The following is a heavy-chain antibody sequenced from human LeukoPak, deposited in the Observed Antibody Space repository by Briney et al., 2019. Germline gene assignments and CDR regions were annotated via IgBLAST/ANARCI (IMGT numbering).Heavy chain of an antibody. Sequence: SETLSLTCTVSGGSISSSSYYWGWIRQPPGKGLEWIGGIYYSGSTYYNPSLKSRVTISVDTSKNQFSLKLSSVTAADTAVYYCALYYSSGGSCYPYYFDYWGQGALVTVSS. D-gene: IGHD2-15*01. CDR1: GGSISSSSYY. J-gene: IGHJ4*02. CDR3: ALYYSSGGSCYPYYFDY. V-gene: IGHV4-39*07. CDR2: IYYSGST.